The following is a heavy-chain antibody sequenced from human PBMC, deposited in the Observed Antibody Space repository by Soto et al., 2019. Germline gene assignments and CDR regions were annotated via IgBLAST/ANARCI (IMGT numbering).Heavy chain of an antibody. D-gene: IGHD3-22*01. CDR1: VFTFSSYG. CDR3: ARDLDYYDSSGYDNWFDP. V-gene: IGHV3-48*01. J-gene: IGHJ5*02. Sequence: GGSLRLSCAASVFTFSSYGMHWVRQAPGKGLEWVAYISSNGSAIYYADSVKGRFTISRDNAKNSLYLQMNSLRAEDTAVYYCARDLDYYDSSGYDNWFDPWGQGTLVTVSS. CDR2: ISSNGSAI.